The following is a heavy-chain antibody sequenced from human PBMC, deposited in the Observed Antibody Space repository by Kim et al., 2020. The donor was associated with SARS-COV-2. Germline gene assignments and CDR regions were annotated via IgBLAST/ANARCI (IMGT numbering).Heavy chain of an antibody. V-gene: IGHV3-33*08. CDR3: ARVYYYDSSGYELQGAFDI. CDR2: IWYDGSNK. D-gene: IGHD3-22*01. J-gene: IGHJ3*02. CDR1: GFTFSSYG. Sequence: GGSLRLSCAASGFTFSSYGMHWVRQAPGKGLEWVAVIWYDGSNKYYADSVKGRFTISRDNSKNTLYLQMNSLRAEDTAVYYCARVYYYDSSGYELQGAFDIWGQGTMVTVSS.